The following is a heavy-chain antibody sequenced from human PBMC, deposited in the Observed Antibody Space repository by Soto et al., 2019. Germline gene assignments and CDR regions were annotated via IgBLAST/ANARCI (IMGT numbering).Heavy chain of an antibody. CDR1: GYTFTSYY. J-gene: IGHJ6*02. CDR3: ARSLITMIVVVTGGMDV. V-gene: IGHV1-46*01. CDR2: INPSGGST. D-gene: IGHD3-22*01. Sequence: ASVKVSCKASGYTFTSYYMHWVRQAPGQGLEWMGIINPSGGSTSYAQKFQGRVTVTRDTSTSTVYMELSSLRSEDTAVYYCARSLITMIVVVTGGMDVWGQGTTVTVS.